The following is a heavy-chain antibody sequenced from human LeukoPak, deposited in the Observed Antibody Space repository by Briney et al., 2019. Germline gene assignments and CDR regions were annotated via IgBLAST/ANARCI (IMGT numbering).Heavy chain of an antibody. D-gene: IGHD1-26*01. J-gene: IGHJ4*02. CDR1: GFTFSNAW. V-gene: IGHV3-23*01. Sequence: GGSLRLSCAASGFTFSNAWMNWVAQPPGKGPEGAPAISGSGGDTSYADSVKGRFTISRDNSTNTLYLQMNSLRAEDTAVYYCAKKGATTGDFDYWGQGTLVTVSS. CDR2: ISGSGGDT. CDR3: AKKGATTGDFDY.